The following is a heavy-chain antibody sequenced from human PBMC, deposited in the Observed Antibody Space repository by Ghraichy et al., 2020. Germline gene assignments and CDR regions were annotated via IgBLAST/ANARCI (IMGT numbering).Heavy chain of an antibody. Sequence: GSLRLSCAASGFTFSSYWMSWVRQAPGKGLEWVANIKQDGSEKYYVDSVKGRFTISRDNAKNSLYLQMNSLRAEDTAVYYCAREGRFLEWSITYYYYGMDVWGQGTTVTVSS. CDR1: GFTFSSYW. CDR3: AREGRFLEWSITYYYYGMDV. D-gene: IGHD3-3*01. CDR2: IKQDGSEK. V-gene: IGHV3-7*03. J-gene: IGHJ6*02.